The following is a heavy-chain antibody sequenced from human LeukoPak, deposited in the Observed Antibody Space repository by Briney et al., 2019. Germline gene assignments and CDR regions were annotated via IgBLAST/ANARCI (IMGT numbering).Heavy chain of an antibody. J-gene: IGHJ6*02. CDR2: IIPIFGTA. CDR1: GNSISNYA. V-gene: IGHV1-69*13. CDR3: TTRACHAGGCSSSFYYYYGLHF. Sequence: ASVKVSCKASGNSISNYAVSWVRQAPGQGFEWMGGIIPIFGTADYAQKFQGRVTITADQYTSTTYMALSSLKSEDTATYYCTTRACHAGGCSSSFYYYYGLHFWGQGTTVSVSS. D-gene: IGHD3-16*01.